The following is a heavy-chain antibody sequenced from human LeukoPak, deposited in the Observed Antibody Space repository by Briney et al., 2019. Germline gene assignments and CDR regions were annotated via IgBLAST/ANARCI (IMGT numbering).Heavy chain of an antibody. J-gene: IGHJ4*02. CDR2: ISSSGSTI. Sequence: PGGSLRLSCAASGFTFSDYYMSWIRQAPGKGLEWVSYISSSGSTIYYADSVKGRFTISRDNAKNSLYLQMNSLRAEDTAVYYCAKVHRDGYNLDYWGQGTLVTVSS. CDR3: AKVHRDGYNLDY. D-gene: IGHD5-24*01. V-gene: IGHV3-11*01. CDR1: GFTFSDYY.